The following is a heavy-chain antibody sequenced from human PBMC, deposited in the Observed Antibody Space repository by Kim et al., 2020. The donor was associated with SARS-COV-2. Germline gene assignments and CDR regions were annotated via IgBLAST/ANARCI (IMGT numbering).Heavy chain of an antibody. Sequence: ASVKVSCKASGYTFTSYAMNWVRQAPGQGLEWMGWINTNTGNPTYAQGFTGRFVFSLDTSVSTAYLQISSLKAEDTAVYYCARDVVVIAVAGYYYYYGMDVWGQGTTVTVSS. D-gene: IGHD6-19*01. J-gene: IGHJ6*02. CDR1: GYTFTSYA. CDR3: ARDVVVIAVAGYYYYYGMDV. CDR2: INTNTGNP. V-gene: IGHV7-4-1*02.